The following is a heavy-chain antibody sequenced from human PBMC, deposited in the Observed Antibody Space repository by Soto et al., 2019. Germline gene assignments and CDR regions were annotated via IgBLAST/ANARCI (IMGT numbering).Heavy chain of an antibody. Sequence: QVQLQESGPGLVKPSQTLSLTCTVSGGSISSGVYYWTWIRQHPGKGLEWIGYNYYSGITYYNPSLKSRVTISLDTSKNQFSLKLSSVTAADTAVYYCARGSSIAGLYYGMDVWGQGTTVTGSS. CDR1: GGSISSGVYY. CDR2: NYYSGIT. V-gene: IGHV4-31*03. CDR3: ARGSSIAGLYYGMDV. J-gene: IGHJ6*02. D-gene: IGHD6-6*01.